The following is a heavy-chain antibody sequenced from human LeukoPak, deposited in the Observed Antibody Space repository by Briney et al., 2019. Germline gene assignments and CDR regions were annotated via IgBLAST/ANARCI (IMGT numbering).Heavy chain of an antibody. CDR3: ARAILTASGYDWHFDL. CDR2: INFSGSA. V-gene: IGHV4-31*03. D-gene: IGHD3-3*01. CDR1: GGSSSSGNYY. Sequence: SQTLSLTCTVSGGSSSSGNYYWTSIRQHPGKGLEWIGYINFSGSAYYNPSLKSRITMSVDTSKSQVSLKLSSVTAADTAVYYCARAILTASGYDWHFDLWGRGTLVTVSS. J-gene: IGHJ2*01.